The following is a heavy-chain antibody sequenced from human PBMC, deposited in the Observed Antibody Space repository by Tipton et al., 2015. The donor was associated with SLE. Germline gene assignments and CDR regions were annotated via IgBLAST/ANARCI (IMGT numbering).Heavy chain of an antibody. J-gene: IGHJ4*02. CDR1: GFTFSSYN. D-gene: IGHD2-8*02. Sequence: SLRLSCAASGFTFSSYNMQWVRQAPGKGLQWVALISYDGSDKYHADSVKGRFTISRDNSKNTLFLQMNGLRVEDTAVYYCARAYCTGGVCYGRPYFDYWGQGALVTVSS. CDR2: ISYDGSDK. CDR3: ARAYCTGGVCYGRPYFDY. V-gene: IGHV3-30*04.